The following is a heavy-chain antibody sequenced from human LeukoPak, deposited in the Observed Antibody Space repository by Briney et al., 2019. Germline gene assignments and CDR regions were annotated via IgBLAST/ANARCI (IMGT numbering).Heavy chain of an antibody. V-gene: IGHV4-59*08. J-gene: IGHJ4*02. CDR1: GGSISSYY. Sequence: SETLSLTCTVSGGSISSYYWSWIRQPPGKGLVWIGYIHYSWSTNYSPSLKSRVTISVDTSKNQFSLNLTSVTAADTAVYYCARQTGSGLFILPGGQGTLVTVSS. CDR3: ARQTGSGLFILP. D-gene: IGHD3/OR15-3a*01. CDR2: IHYSWST.